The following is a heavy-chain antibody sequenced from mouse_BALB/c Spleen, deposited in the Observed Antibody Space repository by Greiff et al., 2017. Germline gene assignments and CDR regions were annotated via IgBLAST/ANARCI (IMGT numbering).Heavy chain of an antibody. CDR1: GYTFTDYW. CDR2: IDTSDSYT. Sequence: VQLQQPGAELVMPGASVKMSCKASGYTFTDYWMHWVKQRPGQGLEWIGAIDTSDSYTSYNQKFKGKATLTVDESSSTAYMQLSSLTSEDSAVYYCARGGYGSKDYWGQGTTLTVSS. J-gene: IGHJ2*01. V-gene: IGHV1-69*01. CDR3: ARGGYGSKDY. D-gene: IGHD1-1*01.